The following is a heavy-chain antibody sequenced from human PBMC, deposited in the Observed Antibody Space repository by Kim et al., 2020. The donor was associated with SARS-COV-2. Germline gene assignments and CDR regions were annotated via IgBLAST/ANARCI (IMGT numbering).Heavy chain of an antibody. CDR1: GFTFNNAW. Sequence: GGSLRLSCAASGFTFNNAWMRWVRQAPGKGLEWVGRIKTKSDGGTTDYAASVKGRFTISRDDSKNTLYLQMNSLKTEDTAVYYCNTEASLSDNSPFDLWGRGALVTVSS. D-gene: IGHD1-1*01. CDR2: IKTKSDGGTT. J-gene: IGHJ2*01. CDR3: NTEASLSDNSPFDL. V-gene: IGHV3-15*01.